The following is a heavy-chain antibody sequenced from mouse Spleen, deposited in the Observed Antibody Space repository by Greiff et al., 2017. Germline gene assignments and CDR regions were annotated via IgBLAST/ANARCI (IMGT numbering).Heavy chain of an antibody. CDR2: ISYDGSN. D-gene: IGHD1-2*01. J-gene: IGHJ4*01. CDR1: GYSITSGYY. CDR3: ARDYYGYYAMDY. V-gene: IGHV3-6*01. Sequence: EVKLMESGPGLVKPSQSLSLTCSVTGYSITSGYYWNWIRQFPGNKLEWMGYISYDGSNNYNPSLKNRISITRDTSKNQFFLKLNSVTTEDTATYYCARDYYGYYAMDYWGQGTSVTVSS.